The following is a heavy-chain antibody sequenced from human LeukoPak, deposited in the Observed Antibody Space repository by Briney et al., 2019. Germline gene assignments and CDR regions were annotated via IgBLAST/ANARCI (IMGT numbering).Heavy chain of an antibody. D-gene: IGHD5-18*01. Sequence: GGSLTLSCAASGFTFSYHWMTWVRQTPGKGLEWVSSISSSSTYIYYADSVKGRFTISRDNAKNSLYLQMNSLRAEDTAVYYCAREPTAMILWGQGTLVTVSS. J-gene: IGHJ4*02. CDR2: ISSSSTYI. CDR1: GFTFSYHW. CDR3: AREPTAMIL. V-gene: IGHV3-21*01.